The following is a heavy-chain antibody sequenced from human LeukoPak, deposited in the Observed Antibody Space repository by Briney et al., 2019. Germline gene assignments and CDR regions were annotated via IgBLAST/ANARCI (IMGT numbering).Heavy chain of an antibody. V-gene: IGHV4-59*01. CDR3: AGGSDYGDLFDY. CDR1: GGSISSYY. J-gene: IGHJ4*02. D-gene: IGHD4-17*01. CDR2: IYYSGST. Sequence: SETLSLTCTVSGGSISSYYWSWIRQPPGKGLEWIGYIYYSGSTNYNPSLKSRVTISVDTSKNQFSLKLSSVTAADTAVYYCAGGSDYGDLFDYWGQGTLVTVSS.